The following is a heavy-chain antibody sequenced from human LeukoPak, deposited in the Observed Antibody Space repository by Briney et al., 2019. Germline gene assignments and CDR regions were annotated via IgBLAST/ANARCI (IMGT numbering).Heavy chain of an antibody. CDR2: IWNDGGKK. D-gene: IGHD3-22*01. Sequence: GGSLRLSCAASGFTFSSYGIHWVRQAPDKGLEWVAVIWNDGGKKYYADSVKGRFTISRDNSKNTLYLQMNSLRAEDTAVFYCARGYYYGTTGHFDSWGQGSLVTVSS. J-gene: IGHJ4*02. CDR1: GFTFSSYG. V-gene: IGHV3-33*01. CDR3: ARGYYYGTTGHFDS.